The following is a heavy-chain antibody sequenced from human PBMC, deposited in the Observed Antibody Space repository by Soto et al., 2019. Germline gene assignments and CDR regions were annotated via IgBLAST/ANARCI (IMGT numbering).Heavy chain of an antibody. J-gene: IGHJ5*02. Sequence: QVQLVESGGGLVKPGGSLRLSCAASGFTFSDYYMSWIRQAPGKGLEWVSYISSSGSTIYYADSVKGRFTISRDNAKXXXXXXXXXXXXXXXXXXXXXXXXXXXXXXXXXWFDPWGQGTLVTVSS. CDR2: ISSSGSTI. V-gene: IGHV3-11*01. CDR3: XXXXXXXXXXXXXWFDP. CDR1: GFTFSDYY.